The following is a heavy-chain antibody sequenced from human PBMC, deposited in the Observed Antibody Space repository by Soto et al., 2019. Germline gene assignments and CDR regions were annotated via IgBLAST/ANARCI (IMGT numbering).Heavy chain of an antibody. Sequence: QSGGSLRLSCAASGFTFSSYAMHWVRQAPGKGLEWVAVISYDGSNKYYADSVKGRFTISRDNSKNTLYLQMNSLRAEDTAVYYCARPIQLWYKGGMDVWGQGTTVTVSS. D-gene: IGHD5-18*01. J-gene: IGHJ6*02. V-gene: IGHV3-30-3*01. CDR1: GFTFSSYA. CDR2: ISYDGSNK. CDR3: ARPIQLWYKGGMDV.